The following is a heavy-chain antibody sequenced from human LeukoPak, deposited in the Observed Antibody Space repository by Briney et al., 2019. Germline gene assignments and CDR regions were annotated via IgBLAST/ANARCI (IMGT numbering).Heavy chain of an antibody. CDR2: IIPIFGTA. CDR1: GGTFSSYA. D-gene: IGHD3-3*01. Sequence: EASVKVSCKASGGTFSSYAISWVRQAPGQGLEWVGGIIPIFGTANYAQKFQGRVTITADESTSTAYMELSSLRSEDTAVYYCARYDFWSGSRYYFDYWGQGTLVTVSS. J-gene: IGHJ4*02. V-gene: IGHV1-69*13. CDR3: ARYDFWSGSRYYFDY.